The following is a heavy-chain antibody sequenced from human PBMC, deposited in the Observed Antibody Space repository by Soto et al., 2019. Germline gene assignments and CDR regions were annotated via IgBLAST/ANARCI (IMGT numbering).Heavy chain of an antibody. CDR2: INTYNDKT. Sequence: QVQMVQSGGEVKKPGASVKVSCKTSGYTFTDYGISWVRQAPGQGLEWMGWINTYNDKTDYTQKLQARVTLTTDTATTTAYMELRSLTSDGTAVYYCARGYDIWSGRSFGMDVWGQGTTIIVSS. CDR1: GYTFTDYG. J-gene: IGHJ6*02. CDR3: ARGYDIWSGRSFGMDV. V-gene: IGHV1-18*01. D-gene: IGHD3-3*01.